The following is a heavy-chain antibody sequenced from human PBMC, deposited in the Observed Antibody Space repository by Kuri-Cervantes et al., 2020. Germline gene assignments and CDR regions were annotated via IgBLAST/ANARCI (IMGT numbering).Heavy chain of an antibody. D-gene: IGHD6-19*01. V-gene: IGHV3-48*01. CDR3: ARDGTAVAGFFDF. J-gene: IGHJ4*02. CDR1: GFTFSSYS. Sequence: GGSLRLSCAASGFTFSSYSMNWVRQAPGKGLEWVSYISSSSSTIYYADSVKGRFTISRDNSKKTIYLQMNTLTVEDTAVYYCARDGTAVAGFFDFWGQGSLVTVSS. CDR2: ISSSSSTI.